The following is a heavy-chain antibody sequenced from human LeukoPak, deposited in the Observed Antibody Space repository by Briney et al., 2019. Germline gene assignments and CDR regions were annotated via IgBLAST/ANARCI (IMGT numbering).Heavy chain of an antibody. V-gene: IGHV3-23*01. CDR1: GLTFSSYG. J-gene: IGHJ4*02. Sequence: GGSLRLSCAASGLTFSSYGMNWVRQAPGKGLEWVSAVSDNGDRTYYADSVKGRFTISRDNSKNTLYLQMNSLRADDTAVYYCAKNKARWVVVPAPQFDYGAQETWFTVP. CDR2: VSDNGDRT. D-gene: IGHD2-15*01. CDR3: AKNKARWVVVPAPQFDY.